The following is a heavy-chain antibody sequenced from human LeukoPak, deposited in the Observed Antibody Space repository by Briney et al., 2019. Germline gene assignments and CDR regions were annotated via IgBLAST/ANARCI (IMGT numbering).Heavy chain of an antibody. CDR3: ARRAVDNSYYYYMDV. D-gene: IGHD6-19*01. J-gene: IGHJ6*03. CDR1: GYTFTSYD. V-gene: IGHV1-8*03. CDR2: MNPKSGNT. Sequence: ASVKVSCKASGYTFTSYDINWVRQVTGQGLEWMGWMNPKSGNTGYAQKFQGRVTITRNTSISTAYMEVSSLRYEDTAVYYCARRAVDNSYYYYMDVRGKGTTVTVSS.